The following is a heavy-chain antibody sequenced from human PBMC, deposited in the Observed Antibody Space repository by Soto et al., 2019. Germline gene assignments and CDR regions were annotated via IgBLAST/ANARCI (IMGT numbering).Heavy chain of an antibody. CDR2: ISYDGITE. V-gene: IGHV3-30*18. Sequence: PGGSLRLSCAASGFTFSGYYMHWVRQAPGKGLEWVAVISYDGITEYYEDSVKGRFTISRDISANRLFLQMNSLRPEDTAVYYCTKDDGYNEPTYSIHYVIDVCGQ. CDR3: TKDDGYNEPTYSIHYVIDV. D-gene: IGHD5-12*01. CDR1: GFTFSGYY. J-gene: IGHJ6*02.